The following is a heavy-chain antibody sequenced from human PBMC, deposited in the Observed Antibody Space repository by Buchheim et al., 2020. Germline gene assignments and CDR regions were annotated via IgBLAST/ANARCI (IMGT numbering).Heavy chain of an antibody. CDR2: ITPFLGIP. Sequence: QVQLVQSGAEVKKPGSSVKVSCKASGGTFSSYTISWVRQAPGQGLEWMGRITPFLGIPNYAQNFQGRVTITAAKYTHTAYMELSSLRSEDTAVYYCARDSGYSGYDSQEYYFDYWGQGT. J-gene: IGHJ4*02. V-gene: IGHV1-69*02. CDR1: GGTFSSYT. D-gene: IGHD5-12*01. CDR3: ARDSGYSGYDSQEYYFDY.